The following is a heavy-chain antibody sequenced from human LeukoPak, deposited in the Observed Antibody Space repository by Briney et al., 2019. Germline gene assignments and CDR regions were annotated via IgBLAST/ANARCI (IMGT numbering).Heavy chain of an antibody. Sequence: GWSLRRACAAYVFTFSNYAVSWFRQAPGKGLEWVSSITSSGDTTHYADSVRGRFTISRDNSRNTLSLQMTSLRAEDTTVYYCAKGVLSGMRYYYGMDVWGKGTTVTVSS. V-gene: IGHV3-23*01. J-gene: IGHJ6*04. CDR3: AKGVLSGMRYYYGMDV. CDR1: VFTFSNYA. D-gene: IGHD3-10*01. CDR2: ITSSGDTT.